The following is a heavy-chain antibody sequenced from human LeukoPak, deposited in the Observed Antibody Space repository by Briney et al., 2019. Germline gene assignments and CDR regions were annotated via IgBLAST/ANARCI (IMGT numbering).Heavy chain of an antibody. CDR1: GFTFSSYS. CDR2: ISSSSSYI. V-gene: IGHV3-21*01. Sequence: GGSLRLSCAASGFTFSSYSMNWVRQAPGKGLEWVSSISSSSSYIYYADSVKGRFTISRDNAKNSLYLQMNSLRAEDTAVYYCANGWLQWGDFDYWGQGTLVTVSS. D-gene: IGHD5-24*01. CDR3: ANGWLQWGDFDY. J-gene: IGHJ4*02.